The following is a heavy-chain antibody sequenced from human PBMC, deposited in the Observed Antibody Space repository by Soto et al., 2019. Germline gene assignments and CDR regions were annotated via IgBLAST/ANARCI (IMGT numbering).Heavy chain of an antibody. CDR1: GYTFTSYY. V-gene: IGHV1-46*01. Sequence: ASVKVSCKASGYTFTSYYMHWVRQAPGQGLEWMGIINPSGGSTSYAEKFQGRVTMTRDTSTSTVYMELGSLISEDTAVYYCARHNEVREYSSSNFDYWGQGTLVTVSS. CDR2: INPSGGST. D-gene: IGHD6-13*01. CDR3: ARHNEVREYSSSNFDY. J-gene: IGHJ4*02.